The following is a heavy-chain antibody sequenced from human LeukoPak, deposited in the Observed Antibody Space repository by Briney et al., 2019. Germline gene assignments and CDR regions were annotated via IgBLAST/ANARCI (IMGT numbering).Heavy chain of an antibody. CDR2: IYTSGST. CDR3: ARSPYYDFWSGYHEFYYYYYYMDV. J-gene: IGHJ6*03. Sequence: SETLSLTCTVSGGSISSYYWSWIRQPAGKGLEWIGRIYTSGSTNYNPSLKSRVTISVDTSKNQFSLKLSSVTAADTAVYYCARSPYYDFWSGYHEFYYYYYYMDVWGKGTTVTVSS. V-gene: IGHV4-4*07. CDR1: GGSISSYY. D-gene: IGHD3-3*01.